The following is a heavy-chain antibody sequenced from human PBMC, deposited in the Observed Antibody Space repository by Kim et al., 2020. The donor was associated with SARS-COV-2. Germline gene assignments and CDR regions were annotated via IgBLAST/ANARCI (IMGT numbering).Heavy chain of an antibody. D-gene: IGHD1-26*01. Sequence: GGSLRLSCAASGFTFNNYWMSWVRQAPGEGLECVANINQDGSAKYYVGSVKGRFTVSRYNAENSLYLQMSGLRAEDTAVYYCARDLSGSKDAFDIWGQGTMVTVSS. CDR1: GFTFNNYW. V-gene: IGHV3-7*03. CDR3: ARDLSGSKDAFDI. J-gene: IGHJ3*02. CDR2: INQDGSAK.